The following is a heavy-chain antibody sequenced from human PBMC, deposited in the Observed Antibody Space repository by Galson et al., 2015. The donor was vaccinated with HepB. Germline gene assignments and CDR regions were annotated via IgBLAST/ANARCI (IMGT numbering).Heavy chain of an antibody. J-gene: IGHJ3*02. V-gene: IGHV1-46*04. Sequence: SVKVSCKASGYTFTSYYMHWVRQAPGQGLEWMGIINPSGGSTSYAQKLQGRVTMTRDTSTSTVYMELSSLRSEDTAVYYCARGGLAVAGTHHAFDIWGQGTMVTVSS. CDR2: INPSGGST. D-gene: IGHD6-19*01. CDR1: GYTFTSYY. CDR3: ARGGLAVAGTHHAFDI.